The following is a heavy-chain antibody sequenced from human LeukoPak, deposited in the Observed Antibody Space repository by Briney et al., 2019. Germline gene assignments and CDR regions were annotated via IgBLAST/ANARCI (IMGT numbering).Heavy chain of an antibody. V-gene: IGHV3-21*01. Sequence: GGSLRLFCAASGFTFSSYSMHWVRQAPGKGLEWVSSISSSSSYIYYADSVKGRFTISRDNAKNSLYLQMNSLRAEDTAVYYCARGSGYLFDYWGQGTLVTVSS. CDR3: ARGSGYLFDY. J-gene: IGHJ4*02. CDR1: GFTFSSYS. CDR2: ISSSSSYI. D-gene: IGHD5-12*01.